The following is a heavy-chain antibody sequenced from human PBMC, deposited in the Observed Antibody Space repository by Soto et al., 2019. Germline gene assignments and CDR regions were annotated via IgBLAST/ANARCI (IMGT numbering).Heavy chain of an antibody. J-gene: IGHJ3*02. V-gene: IGHV4-31*03. CDR3: ARCCSSGTCQYAFDI. CDR1: VGSISSGDYY. CDR2: MSYSGTT. D-gene: IGHD3-22*01. Sequence: PSETLSLTCTVSVGSISSGDYYLSWIRQHPGKGLEWIAYMSYSGTTYYNPSLKTRVIISVDTSTNQFSLKLSSVTAADTAVDYCARCCSSGTCQYAFDIWGQGTMVT.